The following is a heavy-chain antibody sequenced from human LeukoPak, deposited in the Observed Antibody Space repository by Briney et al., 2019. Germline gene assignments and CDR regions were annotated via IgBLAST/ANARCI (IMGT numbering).Heavy chain of an antibody. Sequence: PSETLSLTCAVYGESFSGYYWSWIRQPPGKGLEWIGEINHSGSTNYNPSLKSRVTISVDTSKNQFSLKLSSVTAADTAVYYCARVWTSYSSGYFWWGQGTLVTVSS. CDR2: INHSGST. V-gene: IGHV4-34*01. J-gene: IGHJ4*02. CDR3: ARVWTSYSSGYFW. D-gene: IGHD3-22*01. CDR1: GESFSGYY.